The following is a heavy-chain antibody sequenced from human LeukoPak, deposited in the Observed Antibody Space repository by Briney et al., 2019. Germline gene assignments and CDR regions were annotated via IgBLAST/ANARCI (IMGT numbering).Heavy chain of an antibody. D-gene: IGHD2-21*02. Sequence: SGGSLRLSCAASGFTFNTYAMSWVRQAPGKGLEWVSAFTVGGGTTFYADSVKGRFTISRDNSKNMLYLQMNSLRAEDTAVYYCARTPAYCGGDCYSTFDYWGQGTLVTVSS. CDR3: ARTPAYCGGDCYSTFDY. CDR1: GFTFNTYA. J-gene: IGHJ4*02. V-gene: IGHV3-23*01. CDR2: FTVGGGTT.